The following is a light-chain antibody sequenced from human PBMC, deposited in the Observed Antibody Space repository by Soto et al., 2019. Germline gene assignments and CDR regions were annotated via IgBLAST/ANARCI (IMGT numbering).Light chain of an antibody. CDR2: WAS. Sequence: DIVSTQSPDSVAVSLGERATINCKSSQSVLYSSNNKNYLAWYQQKPGQPPKLLIYWASTRESGVHDRFSGSGSGTDFTLTISRLQAEDVAVYYCQTYYSTTRTVGNGTKVDIK. J-gene: IGKJ1*01. CDR1: QSVLYSSNNKNY. V-gene: IGKV4-1*01. CDR3: QTYYSTTRT.